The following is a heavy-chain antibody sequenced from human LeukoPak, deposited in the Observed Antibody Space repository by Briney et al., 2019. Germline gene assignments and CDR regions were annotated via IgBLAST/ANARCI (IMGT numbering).Heavy chain of an antibody. V-gene: IGHV4-39*07. Sequence: SETLSLTCTVSGGSISSSSYYWGWIRQPPGKGLEWIGSIYYSGSTNYSPSLKSRVTISVDTSKNQFSLKLSSVTAADTAVYYCARTTTVNTGGFDYWGQGTLVTVSS. CDR3: ARTTTVNTGGFDY. J-gene: IGHJ4*02. D-gene: IGHD4-17*01. CDR1: GGSISSSSYY. CDR2: IYYSGST.